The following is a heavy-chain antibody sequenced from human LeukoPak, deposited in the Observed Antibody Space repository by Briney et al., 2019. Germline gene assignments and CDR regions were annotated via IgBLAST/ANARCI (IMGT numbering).Heavy chain of an antibody. Sequence: SETLSLTCTVSGGSVSSYYWSWMRQSPGKGLEWIGYVYYSGSTNYNPALKSRVTISLDTSENQFSLKLSSVTAADTAVYYCAREANSPAARYWYFDLWGRGTQVTVSS. CDR1: GGSVSSYY. V-gene: IGHV4-59*02. J-gene: IGHJ2*01. D-gene: IGHD2-21*01. CDR2: VYYSGST. CDR3: AREANSPAARYWYFDL.